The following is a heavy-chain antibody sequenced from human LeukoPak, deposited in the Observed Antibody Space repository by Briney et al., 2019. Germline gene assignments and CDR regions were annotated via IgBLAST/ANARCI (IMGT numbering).Heavy chain of an antibody. CDR2: IKQDGSEK. V-gene: IGHV3-7*01. J-gene: IGHJ6*02. CDR3: ARDLRSSSWSRYYYYGMDV. Sequence: PGGSLRLSCAASGFDFSTYAINWVRQAPGKGLEWVANIKQDGSEKYYVDSVKGRFTISRDNAKNSLYLQMNSLRAEDTAVYYCARDLRSSSWSRYYYYGMDVWGQGTTVTVSS. D-gene: IGHD6-13*01. CDR1: GFDFSTYA.